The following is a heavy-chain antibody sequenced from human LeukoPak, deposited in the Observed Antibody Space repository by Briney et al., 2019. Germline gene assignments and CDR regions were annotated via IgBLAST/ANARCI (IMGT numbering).Heavy chain of an antibody. V-gene: IGHV3-11*01. Sequence: PGGSLRLSCAASGFTFSDYYMSWIRQAPGKGLEWVSYISSSGSTIYYPDSVKGRFTISRDNAKNSLYLQMNSLRAEDTAVYYCARRDYYDSSGYYYLDYWGQGTLVSVSS. CDR1: GFTFSDYY. CDR3: ARRDYYDSSGYYYLDY. CDR2: ISSSGSTI. J-gene: IGHJ4*02. D-gene: IGHD3-22*01.